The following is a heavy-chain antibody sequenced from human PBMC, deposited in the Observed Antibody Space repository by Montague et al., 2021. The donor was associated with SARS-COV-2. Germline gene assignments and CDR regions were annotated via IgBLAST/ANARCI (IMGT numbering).Heavy chain of an antibody. CDR2: VYYSGST. CDR1: GGSISDGGYS. V-gene: IGHV4-31*03. D-gene: IGHD5-18*01. Sequence: TLSLTCTVSGGSISDGGYSWTWIRQHPGKGLEWIGYVYYSGSTFYNPSLKSRITISVDTFKNQFSLKLSSVTAADTAVYYCAREGGRIQLWLRGDDAFNIWGQGTLVTVSS. CDR3: AREGGRIQLWLRGDDAFNI. J-gene: IGHJ3*02.